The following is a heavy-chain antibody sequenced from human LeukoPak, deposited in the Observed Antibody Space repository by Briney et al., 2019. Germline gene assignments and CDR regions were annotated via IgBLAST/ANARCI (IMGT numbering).Heavy chain of an antibody. D-gene: IGHD3-3*01. CDR1: GFTFSSYS. CDR2: ISSSSSTI. Sequence: GGSLRLSCAASGFTFSSYSMNWVRQAPGKGLEWVSYISSSSSTIYYADSVKGRFTFSRDNAKNSLYLQMNSLRDEDTAVYYCASMWDYDFWSGYLAHYGMDFWGQGTTVTVSS. V-gene: IGHV3-48*02. J-gene: IGHJ6*02. CDR3: ASMWDYDFWSGYLAHYGMDF.